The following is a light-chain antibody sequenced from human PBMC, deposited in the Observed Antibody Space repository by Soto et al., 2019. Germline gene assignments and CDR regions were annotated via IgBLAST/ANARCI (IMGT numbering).Light chain of an antibody. CDR2: KAS. CDR1: QSISPS. Sequence: DIQMTQSPSTLSASVGDSVTITCRASQSISPSLAWYQQKPGKAPTLLIYKASSLEGGVPSRFSGSGSGTDFNITISSLQPDDFATYYCQQYNAYPLTFGGGTTVEIK. J-gene: IGKJ4*01. V-gene: IGKV1-5*03. CDR3: QQYNAYPLT.